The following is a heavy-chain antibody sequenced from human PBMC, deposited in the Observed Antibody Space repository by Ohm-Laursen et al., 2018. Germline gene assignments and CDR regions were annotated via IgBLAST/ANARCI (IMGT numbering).Heavy chain of an antibody. J-gene: IGHJ4*02. Sequence: TQTLTLTFTFSGFSLSTRGMRVIWIRQPPGKALEWLARIDWNDDKFYSTSLKTRLTISKDTSKNQVVLTMTNVDPVDTATYYCAWTDFDILTGQRDYFDYWGQGVLVTVSS. CDR3: AWTDFDILTGQRDYFDY. CDR2: IDWNDDK. V-gene: IGHV2-70*04. CDR1: GFSLSTRGMR. D-gene: IGHD3-9*01.